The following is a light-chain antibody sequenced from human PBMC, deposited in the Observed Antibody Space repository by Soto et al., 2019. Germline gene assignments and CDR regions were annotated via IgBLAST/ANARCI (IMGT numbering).Light chain of an antibody. J-gene: IGKJ2*01. V-gene: IGKV3-20*01. CDR1: QSVSSSY. Sequence: EIVLTQSPGTLSLSPGERATLSCRASQSVSSSYLAWYQQKPGQAPRLLIYGASNRATGIPDRFSGSGSGTDFTLTISRLEPEAFAVYFCQQYNNSPEYTFGQGTKLEIK. CDR3: QQYNNSPEYT. CDR2: GAS.